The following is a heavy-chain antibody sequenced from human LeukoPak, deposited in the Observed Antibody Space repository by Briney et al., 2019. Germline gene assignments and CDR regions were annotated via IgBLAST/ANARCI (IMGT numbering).Heavy chain of an antibody. Sequence: PGGSLRLSCSAYGFTFSSYAMHWVRQAPGKGLEYVSAISSNGGSTYYADSVKGRFIISRDISKNTLSLQMNSLRAEDTAMYYCARDIYSSSWYYFDYWGQGALVTVSS. CDR1: GFTFSSYA. V-gene: IGHV3-64*04. J-gene: IGHJ4*02. CDR2: ISSNGGST. CDR3: ARDIYSSSWYYFDY. D-gene: IGHD2-2*01.